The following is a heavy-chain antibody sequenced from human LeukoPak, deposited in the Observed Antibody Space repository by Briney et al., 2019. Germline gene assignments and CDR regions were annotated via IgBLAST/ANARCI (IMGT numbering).Heavy chain of an antibody. CDR3: ARGLSGSYSGVPFDY. D-gene: IGHD1-26*01. CDR1: GYSISSAYY. CDR2: IHYSGST. V-gene: IGHV4-38-2*02. Sequence: ASETLSLTCSVSGYSISSAYYWGWIRQPPGKGLEWIATIHYSGSTYYNPSLKSRVTISLDTSKNQFSLKLNSVAAADTAVYYCARGLSGSYSGVPFDYWGQGTLVTVSS. J-gene: IGHJ4*02.